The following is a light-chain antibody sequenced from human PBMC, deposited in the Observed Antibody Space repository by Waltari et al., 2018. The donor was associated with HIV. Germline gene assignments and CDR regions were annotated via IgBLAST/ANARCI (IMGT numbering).Light chain of an antibody. V-gene: IGLV3-27*01. Sequence: SFDLTQPSSVSVSPGQTARLHCSGTVGAKNCVRWFQQKPGRPPTLVIYKDTERPSKIPERFSGSSSGTTATLTITGAQVEDEADYYCYCAADKNVLGGGTKLTVL. CDR2: KDT. CDR3: YCAADKNV. J-gene: IGLJ2*01. CDR1: VGAKNC.